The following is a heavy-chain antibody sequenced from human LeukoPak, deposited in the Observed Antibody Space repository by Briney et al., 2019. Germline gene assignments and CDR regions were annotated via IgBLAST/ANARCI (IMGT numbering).Heavy chain of an antibody. CDR2: ISSNSNI. Sequence: GRSLRLSCAASGLTFSSYSMNWVRQAPGKGLEWVSSISSNSNIYYADSVKGRFTISRDSAKNSLYLQMNSLRAEDTAVYYCAREESSSSGYYFDYWGQGALVTVSS. D-gene: IGHD6-6*01. V-gene: IGHV3-21*01. CDR3: AREESSSSGYYFDY. CDR1: GLTFSSYS. J-gene: IGHJ4*02.